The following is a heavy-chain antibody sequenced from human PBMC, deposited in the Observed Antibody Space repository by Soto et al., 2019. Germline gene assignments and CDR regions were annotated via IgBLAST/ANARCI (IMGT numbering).Heavy chain of an antibody. V-gene: IGHV4-4*02. CDR1: GGSMQTTNW. D-gene: IGHD3-10*01. J-gene: IGHJ4*02. Sequence: VQLRESGPGQVKTSGTLSLTCAVSGGSMQTTNWWSWVRQPPAKGLEWIGEVFHSGITRYNPSLKSRATVSVDTSKNQFFRNLASVTAADTAVYYCTKDEAGSPFRYWGQGALVTVSS. CDR2: VFHSGIT. CDR3: TKDEAGSPFRY.